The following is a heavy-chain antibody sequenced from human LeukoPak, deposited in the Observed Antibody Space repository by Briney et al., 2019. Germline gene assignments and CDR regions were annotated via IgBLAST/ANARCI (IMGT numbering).Heavy chain of an antibody. CDR3: AKSHSVEQRGYFDY. V-gene: IGHV3-23*01. CDR1: GFTFSGFA. CDR2: VSDSGGST. D-gene: IGHD1/OR15-1a*01. J-gene: IGHJ4*02. Sequence: GGSLRLSCAASGFTFSGFAMTWVRQAPGKGLEWVATVSDSGGSTYYADAVKGRLTISRDNSKDTLYAQMSSLRAEDAAVYYCAKSHSVEQRGYFDYWGQGTLVTVSS.